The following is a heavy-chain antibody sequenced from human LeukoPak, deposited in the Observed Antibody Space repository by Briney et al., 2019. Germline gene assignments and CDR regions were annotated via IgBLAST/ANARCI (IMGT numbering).Heavy chain of an antibody. CDR1: EFTFSSYS. J-gene: IGHJ4*02. V-gene: IGHV3-48*01. D-gene: IGHD5-24*01. Sequence: GGSLRLSCAASEFTFSSYSMNWVRQAPGKGLEWVSYITNSGNSKSYADSVKGRFTISRDNSKNTLYLQMNSLRAEDTAVYYCAKSGEVEMATVYFDYWGQGTLVTVSS. CDR2: ITNSGNSK. CDR3: AKSGEVEMATVYFDY.